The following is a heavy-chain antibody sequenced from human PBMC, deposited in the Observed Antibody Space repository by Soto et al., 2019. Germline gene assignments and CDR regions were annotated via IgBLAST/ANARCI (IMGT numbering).Heavy chain of an antibody. Sequence: QVTLKESGPVLVKPTETLTLTCTVSGFSLSNPGMGVSWIRQPPGKALEWLAHIFSNDEKSDITSLKSRLTISKDPSKSQVVLTLNNMDPVDTATYYCPRIAFPYFGAPDYWGQGTLVTVSS. J-gene: IGHJ4*02. CDR2: IFSNDEK. V-gene: IGHV2-26*01. CDR3: PRIAFPYFGAPDY. D-gene: IGHD3-10*01. CDR1: GFSLSNPGMG.